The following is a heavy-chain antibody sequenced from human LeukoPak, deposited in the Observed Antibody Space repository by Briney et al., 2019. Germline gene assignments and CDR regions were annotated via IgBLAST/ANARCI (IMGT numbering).Heavy chain of an antibody. D-gene: IGHD2-15*01. Sequence: PGGSLRLSCAASGFTFSSYGMSWVRQAPGKGLEWVSAISATGGTTYYADSVKGRFTISRDNSKNTLYLQMNSLRAEDTDIYYCAKNGDRGAYCSGGSCYPYYYYYIDVWGKGTTVTISS. J-gene: IGHJ6*03. V-gene: IGHV3-23*01. CDR2: ISATGGTT. CDR3: AKNGDRGAYCSGGSCYPYYYYYIDV. CDR1: GFTFSSYG.